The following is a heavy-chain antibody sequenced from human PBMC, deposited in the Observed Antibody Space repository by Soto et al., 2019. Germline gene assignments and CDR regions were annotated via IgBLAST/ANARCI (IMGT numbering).Heavy chain of an antibody. J-gene: IGHJ4*02. CDR2: IYYSGST. CDR1: GGSISSSSYY. V-gene: IGHV4-39*01. Sequence: SETLSLTCTVSGGSISSSSYYWGWVRQPPGKGLEWIGSIYYSGSTYYNPSLKSRVTISVDTSKNQFSLKLSSVTAADTAVYYCARHPNLGYCSGGSCYQLYYFDYWGQGTLVTVSS. D-gene: IGHD2-15*01. CDR3: ARHPNLGYCSGGSCYQLYYFDY.